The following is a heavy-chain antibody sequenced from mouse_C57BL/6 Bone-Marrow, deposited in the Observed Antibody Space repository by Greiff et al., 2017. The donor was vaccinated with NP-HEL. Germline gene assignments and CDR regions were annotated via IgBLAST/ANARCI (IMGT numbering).Heavy chain of an antibody. J-gene: IGHJ2*01. D-gene: IGHD2-4*01. V-gene: IGHV1-39*01. CDR3: SSLFYYDPDY. CDR2: INPNYGTT. CDR1: GYSFTDYY. Sequence: EVQLQQSGPELVKPGASVKISCKASGYSFTDYYMNWVKQSHGQSLEWIGVINPNYGTTSYNQKFKGKATLTVDHSSSTAYMQLNSLTSEDSAVYSCSSLFYYDPDYWGQGTTLTVSS.